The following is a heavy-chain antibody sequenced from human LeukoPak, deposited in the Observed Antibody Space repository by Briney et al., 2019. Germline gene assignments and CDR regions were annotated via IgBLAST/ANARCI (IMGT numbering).Heavy chain of an antibody. Sequence: SETLSLTCAVYGGSFSGYYWSWIRQPPGKGLEWIGEINHSGSTNYNPSLKSRVTISVDTSKNQFSLKLRSVTAADTAVYYCARGVNEDIVATTEFDYWGQGTLVTVSS. CDR3: ARGVNEDIVATTEFDY. CDR2: INHSGST. J-gene: IGHJ4*02. V-gene: IGHV4-34*01. D-gene: IGHD5-12*01. CDR1: GGSFSGYY.